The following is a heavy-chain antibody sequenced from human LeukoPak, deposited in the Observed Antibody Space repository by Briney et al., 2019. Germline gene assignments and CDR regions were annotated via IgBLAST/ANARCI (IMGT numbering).Heavy chain of an antibody. CDR1: GFTFSSYG. CDR3: AKALYGDGDAFDI. Sequence: PGGSLRLSCAASGFTFSSYGMHWVRQAPGKGLEWVAVISYDGSNKYYADSVKGRFTISRDNSKNTLYLQMNSLRAEDTAVYYCAKALYGDGDAFDIWGQGTMVTVSS. J-gene: IGHJ3*02. V-gene: IGHV3-30*18. CDR2: ISYDGSNK. D-gene: IGHD3-3*01.